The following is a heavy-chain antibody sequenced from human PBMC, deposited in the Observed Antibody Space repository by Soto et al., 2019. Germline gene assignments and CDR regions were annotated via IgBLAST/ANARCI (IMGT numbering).Heavy chain of an antibody. CDR1: GGSISRGGYY. Sequence: PSETVSLTCTFAGGSISRGGYYWSWIRLHPGKGLERIGYIYYSGVTYYNPSLKRRVTISVDTSKNHCCLKLSSVTAADTAVYYWAGGGPRSGNYWGAFHSWGQGTMVTVS. V-gene: IGHV4-31*03. CDR3: AGGGPRSGNYWGAFHS. J-gene: IGHJ3*02. D-gene: IGHD1-26*01. CDR2: IYYSGVT.